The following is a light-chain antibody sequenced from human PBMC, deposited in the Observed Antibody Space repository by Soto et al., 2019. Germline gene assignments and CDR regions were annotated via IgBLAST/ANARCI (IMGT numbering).Light chain of an antibody. V-gene: IGKV1-5*03. J-gene: IGKJ4*01. CDR1: QSISSW. Sequence: DIQMTQSPSTLSASVGDRVTITCRASQSISSWLAWYQQKPGKAPKLLIYKASSLESGVPSRFSGSGSGTEFTLTISSLQPDDFANYYCQQYNSYSPVLTFGGGTKVEIK. CDR2: KAS. CDR3: QQYNSYSPVLT.